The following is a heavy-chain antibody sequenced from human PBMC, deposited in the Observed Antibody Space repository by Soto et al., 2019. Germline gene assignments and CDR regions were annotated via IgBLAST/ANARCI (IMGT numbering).Heavy chain of an antibody. V-gene: IGHV6-1*01. D-gene: IGHD1-1*01. CDR1: GNNVSTNSAG. Sequence: SQTLSLTCVMSGNNVSTNSAGWNWIRQSPSRGLEWLGRTYYRSKWNTDYAASVKGRITVNPDTSKNQFSLQLNSVTPEDAGVYYCVRNSWNAPPAFDFWGQGIQVTVSS. CDR2: TYYRSKWNT. CDR3: VRNSWNAPPAFDF. J-gene: IGHJ4*02.